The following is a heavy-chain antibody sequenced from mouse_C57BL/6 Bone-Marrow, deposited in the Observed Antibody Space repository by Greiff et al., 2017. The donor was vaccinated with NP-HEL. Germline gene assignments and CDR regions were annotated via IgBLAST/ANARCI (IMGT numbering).Heavy chain of an antibody. D-gene: IGHD1-1*01. CDR2: IDPSDSYT. J-gene: IGHJ2*01. CDR3: VYGSSLYYCDY. CDR1: GYTFTSYW. V-gene: IGHV1-59*01. Sequence: QVQLQQPGAELVRPGTSVKLSCKASGYTFTSYWMHWVKQRPGQGLEWIGVIDPSDSYTNYNQKFKGKATLTVDTSSSTAYMQLSSLTSEDSAVYYCVYGSSLYYCDYWGKGTTLTVSS.